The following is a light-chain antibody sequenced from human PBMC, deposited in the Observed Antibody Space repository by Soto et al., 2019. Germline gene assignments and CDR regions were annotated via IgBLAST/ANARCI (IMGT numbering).Light chain of an antibody. CDR1: SSDIGGYYY. J-gene: IGLJ1*01. Sequence: QAAGTQPGSVSGSPGQSVAISCTGTSSDIGGYYYVSWYQHHPGKAPKLIIYQVTNRPSGVSHRFSGSKSGNTASLTISGLQAEDEADYYCTSYSSSSTFYVFGTGPNVTVL. CDR2: QVT. CDR3: TSYSSSSTFYV. V-gene: IGLV2-14*01.